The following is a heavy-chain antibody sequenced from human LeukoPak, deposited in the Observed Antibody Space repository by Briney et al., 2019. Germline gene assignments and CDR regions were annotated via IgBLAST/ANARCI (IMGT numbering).Heavy chain of an antibody. Sequence: GGSLRLSCAASGFTFSDYYMSWIRQAPGKGLEWVSYISSSGSTIYYADSVKGRFTISRDNAKNSLYLQMNSLRAEDTAVYYCARGNYDILTGYYTFDYWGQGTLVTVSS. V-gene: IGHV3-11*04. CDR1: GFTFSDYY. J-gene: IGHJ4*02. D-gene: IGHD3-9*01. CDR2: ISSSGSTI. CDR3: ARGNYDILTGYYTFDY.